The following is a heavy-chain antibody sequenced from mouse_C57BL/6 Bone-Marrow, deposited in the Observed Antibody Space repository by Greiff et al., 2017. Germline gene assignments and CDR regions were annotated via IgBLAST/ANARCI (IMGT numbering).Heavy chain of an antibody. CDR2: IWSGGST. CDR3: ARNRDYYGSSYWYFDV. V-gene: IGHV2-2*01. J-gene: IGHJ1*03. Sequence: VQLQQSGPGLVQPSQSLSITCTVSGFSLTSYGVHWVRQSPGTGLEWLGVIWSGGSTDYNAAFISRLSFSKDNSKSQVFFKMNSLQADDTAIYYCARNRDYYGSSYWYFDVWGTETTVTVSS. CDR1: GFSLTSYG. D-gene: IGHD1-1*01.